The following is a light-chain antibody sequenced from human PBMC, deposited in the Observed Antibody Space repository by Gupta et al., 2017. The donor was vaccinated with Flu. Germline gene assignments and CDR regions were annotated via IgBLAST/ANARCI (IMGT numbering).Light chain of an antibody. Sequence: DIVLTQSPGTLSLSPGESATLSCRASQSINSNYLAWYQQKPGQAPRLLIFGASNRATGIPVRFSGSGSGTDFTLTISILDPEDFAMYYCQQERSSLYTFGQGTKLEI. CDR3: QQERSSLYT. CDR1: QSINSNY. CDR2: GAS. V-gene: IGKV3-20*01. J-gene: IGKJ2*01.